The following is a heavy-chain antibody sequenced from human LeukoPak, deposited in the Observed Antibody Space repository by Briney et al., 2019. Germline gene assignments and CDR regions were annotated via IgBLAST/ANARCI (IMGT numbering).Heavy chain of an antibody. J-gene: IGHJ4*02. CDR1: GFTFSNYH. CDR2: ISGTGSST. D-gene: IGHD4-23*01. V-gene: IGHV3-23*01. CDR3: ANLATVAPVDY. Sequence: GGSLRLSCAASGFTFSNYHMSWVRQTPGEGLEGVSGISGTGSSTYYADSVKGRFTIPRDNSKNTLYLQMNSLRPEDTAIYYCANLATVAPVDYWGQGTLVTVSS.